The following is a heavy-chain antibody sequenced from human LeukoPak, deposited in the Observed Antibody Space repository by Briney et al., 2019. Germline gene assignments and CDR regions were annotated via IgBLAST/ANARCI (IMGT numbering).Heavy chain of an antibody. CDR2: ISGRGGSK. V-gene: IGHV3-23*01. CDR1: GFTFSSYA. Sequence: GRSLRLSCPASGFTFSSYAMSWVSQAPGKGLEWVSAISGRGGSKYYANYVKGRFTISRDNSKNTLYLQMNSLRGEDTAVYYCAKVGDGYNSYYFDYWGQGTLVTVSS. J-gene: IGHJ4*02. D-gene: IGHD5-24*01. CDR3: AKVGDGYNSYYFDY.